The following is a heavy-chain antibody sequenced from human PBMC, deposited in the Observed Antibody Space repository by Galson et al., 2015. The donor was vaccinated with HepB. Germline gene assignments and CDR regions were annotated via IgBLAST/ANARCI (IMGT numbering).Heavy chain of an antibody. D-gene: IGHD6-13*01. J-gene: IGHJ6*02. Sequence: CAISGDSVSNDSAAWNWIRQSPSRGLEWLGRTYYRSKWYNDYAVSVKSRITISPDTSRNQFSLQLNSVTPEDTAVYYCSRATTAGVRGPFYYGMDVWGLGTTVTVSS. CDR3: SRATTAGVRGPFYYGMDV. CDR1: GDSVSNDSAA. CDR2: TYYRSKWYN. V-gene: IGHV6-1*01.